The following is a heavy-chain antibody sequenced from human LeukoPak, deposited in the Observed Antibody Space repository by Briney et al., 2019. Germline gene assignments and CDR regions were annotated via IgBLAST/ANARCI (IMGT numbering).Heavy chain of an antibody. D-gene: IGHD3-3*01. CDR3: TTRSGFWRASDN. CDR2: IKRKTDGGTT. V-gene: IGHV3-15*01. Sequence: TGGSLRLSCAASGFTFSNYAMSWVRQAPGKGLEWVGRIKRKTDGGTTDYAAPVKGRFTISRDDSKNILYLQMNNLKTKDTAVYYCTTRSGFWRASDNWGQGTLVTVSS. CDR1: GFTFSNYA. J-gene: IGHJ4*02.